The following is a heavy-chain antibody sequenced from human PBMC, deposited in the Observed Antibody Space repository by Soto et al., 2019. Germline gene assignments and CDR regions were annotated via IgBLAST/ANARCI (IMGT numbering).Heavy chain of an antibody. CDR3: ARLGIGWEFPFDY. Sequence: QVQLQESGPGLVKPSETLSLTCIVSGGSVSNDAYYWSWIRQPPGKGLEWIGYIYHSGSTYYNPSLKSRVTISADTSANQFSLKVRSVTAADTAVYYCARLGIGWEFPFDYWGQGTLVNFSS. CDR1: GGSVSNDAYY. J-gene: IGHJ4*02. D-gene: IGHD1-26*01. V-gene: IGHV4-61*08. CDR2: IYHSGST.